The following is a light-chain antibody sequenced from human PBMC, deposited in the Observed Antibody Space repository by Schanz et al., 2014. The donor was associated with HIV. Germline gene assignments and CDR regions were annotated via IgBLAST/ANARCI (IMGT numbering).Light chain of an antibody. CDR3: QYFGNSGGT. V-gene: IGKV3-20*01. CDR2: ATS. CDR1: QRLSSSY. Sequence: EIVLTQSPGSLSLSPGGRATLSCGASQRLSSSYLAWYQQKRDQPPRLVIYATSTRAAGIPDRFSGTVSGTDFTLTISSLEPEDFAVYYCQYFGNSGGTFGGGTKVEIK. J-gene: IGKJ4*01.